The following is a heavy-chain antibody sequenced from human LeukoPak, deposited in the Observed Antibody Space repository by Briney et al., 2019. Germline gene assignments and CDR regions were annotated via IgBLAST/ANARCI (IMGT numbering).Heavy chain of an antibody. CDR1: GFTFSSYG. Sequence: GGSLRLSCAASGFTFSSYGMHWVRQAPGKGLEWVAFIRYDGSNKCYADSVKGRFTISRDNSKNTLYLQMNSLRAEDTAVYYCAKVGGSPAWYYMDVWGKGTTVTVSS. V-gene: IGHV3-30*02. CDR2: IRYDGSNK. D-gene: IGHD1-26*01. J-gene: IGHJ6*03. CDR3: AKVGGSPAWYYMDV.